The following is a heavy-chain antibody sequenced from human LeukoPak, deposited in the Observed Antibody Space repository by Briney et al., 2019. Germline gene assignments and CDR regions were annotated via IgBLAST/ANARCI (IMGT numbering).Heavy chain of an antibody. CDR2: INPNSGGT. CDR3: ARGQHDYYDSSGSFDP. V-gene: IGHV1-2*04. J-gene: IGHJ5*02. Sequence: ASVKVFCRASGYTFTGYYMHWVRQAPGQGLEWMAWINPNSGGTNYAQKFQGWVTMTRDTSISTAYMELSRLRSDDTAVYYCARGQHDYYDSSGSFDPWGQGTLVTVSS. CDR1: GYTFTGYY. D-gene: IGHD3-22*01.